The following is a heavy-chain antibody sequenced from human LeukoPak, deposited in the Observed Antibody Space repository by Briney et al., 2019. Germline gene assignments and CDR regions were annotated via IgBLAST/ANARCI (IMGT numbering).Heavy chain of an antibody. CDR2: ISAYNGNT. J-gene: IGHJ4*02. V-gene: IGHV1-18*01. D-gene: IGHD5-12*01. CDR1: GYTFTSYG. Sequence: GASVKVSCKASGYTFTSYGISWVRQAPGQGLEWMGWISAYNGNTNYAQKLQGRVTMTTDTSTSTAYMELRSLRSDDTAVYYCARVFLRLYSGYDFYYWGQGTLVTVSS. CDR3: ARVFLRLYSGYDFYY.